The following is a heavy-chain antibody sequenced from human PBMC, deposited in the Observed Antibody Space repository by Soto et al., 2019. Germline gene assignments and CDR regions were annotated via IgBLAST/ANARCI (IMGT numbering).Heavy chain of an antibody. V-gene: IGHV4-34*01. Sequence: SETLSLTCNVSGGSIYTYYWDWIRQPPGKGLEWIGEINHSGSTNYNPSLKSRVTISVDTSKNQFSLKLSSVTAADTAVYYCARLGLVTMVRGVIRAPYYFDYWGQGTLVTVSS. CDR2: INHSGST. CDR3: ARLGLVTMVRGVIRAPYYFDY. D-gene: IGHD3-10*01. J-gene: IGHJ4*02. CDR1: GGSIYTYY.